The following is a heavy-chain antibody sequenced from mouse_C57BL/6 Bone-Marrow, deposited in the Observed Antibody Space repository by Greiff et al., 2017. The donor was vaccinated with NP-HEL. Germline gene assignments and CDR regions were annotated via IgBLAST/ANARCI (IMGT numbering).Heavy chain of an antibody. J-gene: IGHJ2*01. Sequence: EVKLVESGGDLVKPGGSLKLSCAASGFTFSSYGMSWVRQTPDKRLEWVATISSGGSYTYYPDSVKGRFTISRDNAKNTLYLQMSSLKSENTAMYYCARHHYGSRDYWGQGTTLTVSS. D-gene: IGHD1-1*01. CDR1: GFTFSSYG. V-gene: IGHV5-6*01. CDR3: ARHHYGSRDY. CDR2: ISSGGSYT.